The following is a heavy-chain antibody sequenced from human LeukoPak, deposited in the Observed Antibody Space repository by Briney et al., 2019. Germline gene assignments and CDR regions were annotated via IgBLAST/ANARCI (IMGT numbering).Heavy chain of an antibody. V-gene: IGHV4-39*07. CDR1: GGSISSSSYY. Sequence: SETLSLTCTVSGGSISSSSYYWGWIRQPPGTGLEWIGSIYYSGSTYYNPSLKSRVTISIDTAKNQFSLKLTSVTAADTAMYYCAREDILTGYYPYYFDYWGQGTLVTVSS. CDR2: IYYSGST. CDR3: AREDILTGYYPYYFDY. D-gene: IGHD3-9*01. J-gene: IGHJ4*02.